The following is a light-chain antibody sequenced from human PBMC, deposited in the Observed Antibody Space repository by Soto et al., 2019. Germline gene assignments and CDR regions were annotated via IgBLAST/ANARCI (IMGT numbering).Light chain of an antibody. J-gene: IGKJ3*01. CDR1: QSVSSY. V-gene: IGKV3-11*01. Sequence: EIVLTQSPATLSLSPGERATLSCRASQSVSSYLARYQQKPGQAPRLLIYDAPNRATGIPARFSGSGSGTDVTLTISRLEPEDFSVYYCQQRSNWPPIFTFGPGTKVDIQ. CDR2: DAP. CDR3: QQRSNWPPIFT.